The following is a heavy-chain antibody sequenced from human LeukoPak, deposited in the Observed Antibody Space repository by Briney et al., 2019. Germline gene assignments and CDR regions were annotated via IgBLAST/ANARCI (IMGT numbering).Heavy chain of an antibody. V-gene: IGHV1-18*01. CDR1: GYTFTSYG. J-gene: IGHJ4*02. CDR3: ARTTRTDYYDSSGHYFDY. D-gene: IGHD3-22*01. CDR2: ISAYNGNT. Sequence: GASVKVSCKASGYTFTSYGISWVRQAPGQGLEWMGWISAYNGNTNYAQKLQGRVTMTTDTSTSTAYMELRSLRSDDTAVYYCARTTRTDYYDSSGHYFDYWGLGTLVTVSS.